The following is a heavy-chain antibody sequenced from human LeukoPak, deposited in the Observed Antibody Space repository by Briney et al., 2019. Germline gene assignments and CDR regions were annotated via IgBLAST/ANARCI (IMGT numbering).Heavy chain of an antibody. J-gene: IGHJ4*02. V-gene: IGHV3-23*01. CDR1: GFTFSSYA. CDR2: ISGSGGST. D-gene: IGHD3-10*02. CDR3: AKVVRGVIRGFDY. Sequence: GGSLRLSCAASGFTFSSYAMSWVRQAPGKGLECVSAISGSGGSTYYADSVKGRFTISRDNSKNTLYLQMNSLRAEDTAVYYCAKVVRGVIRGFDYWGQGTLVTVSS.